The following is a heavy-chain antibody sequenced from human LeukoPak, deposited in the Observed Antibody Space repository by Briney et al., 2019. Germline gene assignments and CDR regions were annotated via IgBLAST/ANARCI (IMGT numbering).Heavy chain of an antibody. CDR3: ARPVPSRLGWFDP. J-gene: IGHJ5*02. Sequence: SETLSLTCTVSGGSISSSTYYWGWIRQPPGKGLEWIGNIYYSGSTYYNPSLRSRVTISVDTSKNQFSLKLRSVTAADTAVYYCARPVPSRLGWFDPWGQGTLVTVSS. CDR1: GGSISSSTYY. CDR2: IYYSGST. D-gene: IGHD1-1*01. V-gene: IGHV4-39*01.